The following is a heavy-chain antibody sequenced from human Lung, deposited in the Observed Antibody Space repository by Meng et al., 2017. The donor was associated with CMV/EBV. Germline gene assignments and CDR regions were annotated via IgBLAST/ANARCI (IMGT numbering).Heavy chain of an antibody. D-gene: IGHD2-2*01. CDR3: AKDSNGMDV. CDR1: GFTFSSYG. Sequence: GGSXRLSCAASGFTFSSYGMHWVRRAPGKGLEWVAVIWYDGSNKYYADSVKGRFTISRDNSKNTLYLQMNSLRAEDTAVYYCAKDSNGMDVWGQGTTVTVSS. J-gene: IGHJ6*02. CDR2: IWYDGSNK. V-gene: IGHV3-33*06.